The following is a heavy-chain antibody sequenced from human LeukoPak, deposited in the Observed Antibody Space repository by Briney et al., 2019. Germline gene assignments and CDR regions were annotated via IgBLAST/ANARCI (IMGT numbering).Heavy chain of an antibody. D-gene: IGHD4-17*01. CDR1: GGAFSSYA. CDR2: IIPIFGTP. V-gene: IGHV1-69*05. CDR3: AQGQGAYGDLRGLFDY. J-gene: IGHJ4*02. Sequence: SVKVSCKASGGAFSSYALSWVRQAPGQGLEWMGGIIPIFGTPNYAQKFQDRATITTDESTSTAYMELSSLRSEDTAVYYCAQGQGAYGDLRGLFDYWGQGTLVTVSS.